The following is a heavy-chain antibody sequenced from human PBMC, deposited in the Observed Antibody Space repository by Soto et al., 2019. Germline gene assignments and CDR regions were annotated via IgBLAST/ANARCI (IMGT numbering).Heavy chain of an antibody. CDR2: IIPIFGTA. CDR1: GGTFSSYA. J-gene: IGHJ4*02. V-gene: IGHV1-69*01. Sequence: QVQLVQSGAEVKKPGSSVKVSCKASGGTFSSYAISWVRQAPGQGLEWMGGIIPIFGTANYAQKFQGRVTITADESTSTAYMELSSLRSEDTAVYYCARDPRHPTIFGVVIIGPDLGGFDYWGQGTLVTVSS. CDR3: ARDPRHPTIFGVVIIGPDLGGFDY. D-gene: IGHD3-3*01.